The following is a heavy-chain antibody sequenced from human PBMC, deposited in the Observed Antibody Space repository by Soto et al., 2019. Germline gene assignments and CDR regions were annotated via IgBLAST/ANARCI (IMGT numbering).Heavy chain of an antibody. CDR1: GFSFSNFA. Sequence: GGSLRLSCAASGFSFSNFAMSWVRQAPGTGLEWVSSISGSGDKTYYLDSVKGRFTISRDNSKNTLYLHMNSLGAEDTAVYFCAKDYASTWYWYFDTWGQGTLVTVS. CDR3: AKDYASTWYWYFDT. CDR2: ISGSGDKT. J-gene: IGHJ5*02. D-gene: IGHD6-13*01. V-gene: IGHV3-23*01.